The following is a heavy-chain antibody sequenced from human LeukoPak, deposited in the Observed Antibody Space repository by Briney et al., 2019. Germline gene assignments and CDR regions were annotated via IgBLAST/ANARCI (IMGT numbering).Heavy chain of an antibody. J-gene: IGHJ4*02. CDR1: GFTFCNSG. Sequence: PGGSLRLSCAASGFTFCNSGMHWVRQAPGKGLEWVAVISYDGRNKYYTDSVKGRFTISRDNSKNTVYLQMNSLRAEDTAVYYCAKDHSIAAAGYYFDYWGQGTLVTVSS. D-gene: IGHD6-25*01. CDR2: ISYDGRNK. CDR3: AKDHSIAAAGYYFDY. V-gene: IGHV3-30*18.